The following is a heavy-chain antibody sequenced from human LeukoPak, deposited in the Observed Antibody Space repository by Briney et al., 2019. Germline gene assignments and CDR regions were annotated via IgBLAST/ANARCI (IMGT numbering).Heavy chain of an antibody. V-gene: IGHV3-30-3*01. J-gene: IGHJ4*02. CDR1: GFTFSSYA. CDR2: ISYDGSNK. D-gene: IGHD1-26*01. CDR3: ARGGSQPDY. Sequence: PGRSLRLSCAASGFTFSSYAMHWVRQAPGKGLEWVAVISYDGSNKYYADSVKGRFTISRDNSKNTLYLQMNSLRAEDTAVYYCARGGSQPDYWGQGTLVTVSS.